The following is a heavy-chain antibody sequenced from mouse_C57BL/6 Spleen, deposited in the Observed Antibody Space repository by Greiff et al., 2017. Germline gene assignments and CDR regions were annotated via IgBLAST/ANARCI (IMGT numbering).Heavy chain of an antibody. CDR3: ARDPLDYYGSSQYYFDY. J-gene: IGHJ2*01. Sequence: EVQGVESGGGLVKPGGSLKLSCAASGFTFSSYAMSWVRQTPEKRLAWVATISDGGSYTYYPDNVKGRFTISRDNAKNNLYLQMSHLKSEDTAMYYCARDPLDYYGSSQYYFDYWGQGTTLTVSS. CDR1: GFTFSSYA. D-gene: IGHD1-1*01. V-gene: IGHV5-4*01. CDR2: ISDGGSYT.